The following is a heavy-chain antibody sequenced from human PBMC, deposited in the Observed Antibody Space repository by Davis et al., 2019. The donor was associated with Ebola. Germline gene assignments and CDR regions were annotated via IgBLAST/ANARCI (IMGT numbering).Heavy chain of an antibody. CDR3: AKIPPGYCTSGSCPLDY. J-gene: IGHJ4*02. CDR2: ISGSGGST. D-gene: IGHD2-8*01. Sequence: GESLKISCAASGFTFSSYWMSWVRQAPGKGLEWVSAISGSGGSTYYADSVKGRFTISRDNSKKTLYLQVNSLIAEDTATYYCAKIPPGYCTSGSCPLDYWGQGTQVTVSS. V-gene: IGHV3-23*01. CDR1: GFTFSSYW.